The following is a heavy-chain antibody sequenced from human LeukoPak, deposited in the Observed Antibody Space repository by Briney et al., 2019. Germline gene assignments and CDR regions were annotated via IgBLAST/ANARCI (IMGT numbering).Heavy chain of an antibody. V-gene: IGHV3-7*01. CDR3: ARDVSVSGMDV. CDR1: GFTFTDYW. J-gene: IGHJ6*02. Sequence: GGSLRLSCAASGFTFTDYWMSWVRQAPGKGLEWVANIKRDGSEKYYVDSVKVRFTISRDNPKKSVYLQMNSLRAEDTAIYYCARDVSVSGMDVWGQGTTVTVSS. D-gene: IGHD5/OR15-5a*01. CDR2: IKRDGSEK.